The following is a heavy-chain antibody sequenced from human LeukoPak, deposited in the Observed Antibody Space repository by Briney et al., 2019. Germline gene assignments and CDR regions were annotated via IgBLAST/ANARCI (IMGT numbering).Heavy chain of an antibody. V-gene: IGHV3-11*01. CDR3: AGGEPPGVYY. CDR1: GFTFSDYY. CDR2: ISSSGSSI. J-gene: IGHJ4*02. Sequence: GGSLRLSCAASGFTFSDYYMSWVSQAPGKGLEWISYISSSGSSIYYAGSVKGRFTISRDNAKNSLYLQMNSLRAEDTAVYYCAGGEPPGVYYWGQGTLVTVSS. D-gene: IGHD3-10*01.